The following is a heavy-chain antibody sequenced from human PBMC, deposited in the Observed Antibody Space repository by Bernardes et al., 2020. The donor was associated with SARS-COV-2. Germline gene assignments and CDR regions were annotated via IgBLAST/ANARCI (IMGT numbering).Heavy chain of an antibody. CDR2: IYWDDDQ. D-gene: IGHD3-22*01. J-gene: IGHJ4*02. CDR3: AHRASFYDDDDFYYSGFDY. V-gene: IGHV2-5*02. Sequence: SGPTLVKPTQTLTLTCTFSGFSLSTAGGGVAWIGQPPGKALEWLALIYWDDDQRYSPSLRSRLTITKDTSKSQVVLTMNNIDPVDKATYYCAHRASFYDDDDFYYSGFDYWGQGTLVTVSS. CDR1: GFSLSTAGGG.